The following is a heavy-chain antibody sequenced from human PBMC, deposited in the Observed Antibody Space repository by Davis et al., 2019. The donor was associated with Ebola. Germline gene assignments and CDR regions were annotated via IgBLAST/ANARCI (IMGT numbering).Heavy chain of an antibody. CDR3: ARQGWSGYSLRHWLDP. D-gene: IGHD3-3*01. CDR2: IYYSGIT. Sequence: ESLKISCTVSGGSISSGSYYWGWIRQPPGKGLEWIGTIYYSGITYYNPSLKSRVTISVDTSKNQFSLKLRSVTAADTAVYYCARQGWSGYSLRHWLDPWGRGTLVTVSS. V-gene: IGHV4-39*01. J-gene: IGHJ5*02. CDR1: GGSISSGSYY.